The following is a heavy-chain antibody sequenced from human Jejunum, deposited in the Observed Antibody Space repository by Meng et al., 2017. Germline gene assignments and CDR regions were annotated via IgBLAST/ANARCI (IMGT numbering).Heavy chain of an antibody. J-gene: IGHJ4*02. V-gene: IGHV3-74*01. CDR3: AKDTSSILYYFAY. D-gene: IGHD6-13*01. CDR1: GFIFSDYW. Sequence: ESLMISLAASGFIFSDYWMHGVRQAAGKGLEWVSRIDSDGSSRSYADSVKGRFTISSDNAKNSLFLHMNSLRAEDTALYYCAKDTSSILYYFAYWGQGTLVTVSS. CDR2: IDSDGSSR.